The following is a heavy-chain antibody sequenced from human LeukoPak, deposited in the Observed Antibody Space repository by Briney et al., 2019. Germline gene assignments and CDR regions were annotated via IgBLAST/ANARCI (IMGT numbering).Heavy chain of an antibody. D-gene: IGHD3-16*02. V-gene: IGHV3-21*01. CDR3: ARGGLITVGSVIVNPFDY. CDR2: ISSSSSYI. J-gene: IGHJ4*02. CDR1: GFTFSSYA. Sequence: PGGSLRLSCAASGFTFSSYAMNWVRQAPGKGLEWVSSISSSSSYIYYADSVKGRFTISRDNAKNSLYLQMNSLRAEDTAVYYCARGGLITVGSVIVNPFDYWGQGILVTVSS.